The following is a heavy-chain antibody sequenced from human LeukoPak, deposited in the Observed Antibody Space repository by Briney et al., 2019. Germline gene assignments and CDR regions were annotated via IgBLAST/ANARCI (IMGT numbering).Heavy chain of an antibody. D-gene: IGHD6-19*01. J-gene: IGHJ4*02. CDR1: GGSISSYY. CDR3: ARQGSPGAVAGKVFDY. V-gene: IGHV4-59*08. CDR2: IYYSGST. Sequence: PSETLSLTCTVSGGSISSYYWSWIRQPPREGLDWIGYIYYSGSTNYNPSLKSLVTISVDTSKNQFSLKLSSVTAADTAVYYCARQGSPGAVAGKVFDYWGQGTLVTVSS.